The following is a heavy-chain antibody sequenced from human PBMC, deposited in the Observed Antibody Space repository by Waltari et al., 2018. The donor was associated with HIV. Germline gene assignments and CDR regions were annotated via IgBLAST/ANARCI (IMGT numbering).Heavy chain of an antibody. J-gene: IGHJ3*02. CDR3: AREASTLQLGAFDN. V-gene: IGHV3-33*01. CDR2: RQYDGSAI. CDR1: GRTFRIYG. Sequence: VQVVESGGGVVQPGRALRLSCVASGRTFRIYGLHWVRQAPGKGLEWVSFRQYDGSAIYYSDSVKGRFIISRDNSKKTLFLQMNGLRAEDTALYYCAREASTLQLGAFDNWGQGTMVTVSS. D-gene: IGHD7-27*01.